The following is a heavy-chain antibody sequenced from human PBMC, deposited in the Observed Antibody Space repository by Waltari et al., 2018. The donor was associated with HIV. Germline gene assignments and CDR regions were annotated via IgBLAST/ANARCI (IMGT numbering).Heavy chain of an antibody. V-gene: IGHV1-18*01. CDR2: ISVYNGDT. D-gene: IGHD3-10*01. J-gene: IGHJ6*02. CDR3: ARVSGSGYYGMDV. Sequence: QVHLVQSGGEVKKPGASVKVSCKASGYTFITYGISWVRQAPGQGLEWMGWISVYNGDTNDAQKFQGRVTMTTDTSTSTAYMELRSLRSDDTAVYFCARVSGSGYYGMDVWGQGTTVTVSS. CDR1: GYTFITYG.